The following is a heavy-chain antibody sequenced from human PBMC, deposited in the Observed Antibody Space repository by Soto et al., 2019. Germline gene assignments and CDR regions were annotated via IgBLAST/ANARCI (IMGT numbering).Heavy chain of an antibody. J-gene: IGHJ6*02. V-gene: IGHV3-48*02. CDR3: ARAVGGYAPDYYYYGMDV. Sequence: GGSLRLSCAASGFTFSSYSMNWVRQAPGKGLEWVSYISSSSSTIYYADSVKGRFTISRDNAKNSLYLQMNSLRDEDTAVYYCARAVGGYAPDYYYYGMDVWGQGTTVTVSS. D-gene: IGHD5-12*01. CDR2: ISSSSSTI. CDR1: GFTFSSYS.